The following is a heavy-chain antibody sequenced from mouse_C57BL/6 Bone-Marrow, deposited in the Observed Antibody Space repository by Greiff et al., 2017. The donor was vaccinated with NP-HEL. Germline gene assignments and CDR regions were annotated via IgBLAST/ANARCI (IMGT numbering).Heavy chain of an antibody. CDR2: IDPSDSYT. CDR1: GYTFTSYW. J-gene: IGHJ3*01. Sequence: QVQLQQSGAELVMPGASVKLSCKASGYTFTSYWMHWVKQRPGQGLEWIGEIDPSDSYTNYNQKFKGKSTLTVDKSSSTAYMQLSSLTSEDSAVYYCASGGNYGWFAYWGQGTLVTVSA. D-gene: IGHD2-1*01. V-gene: IGHV1-69*01. CDR3: ASGGNYGWFAY.